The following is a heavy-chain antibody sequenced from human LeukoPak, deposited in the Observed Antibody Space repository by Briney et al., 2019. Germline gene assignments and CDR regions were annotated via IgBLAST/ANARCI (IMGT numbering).Heavy chain of an antibody. J-gene: IGHJ4*02. Sequence: GASVKVSCKASGYTSTAYGISWVRQAPGQGPEWLGWISFYNGDANYGQKAQGRVTMTTETSTGTAYMELRSLRSDDTAVYYCARGGNWNYVIDYWGQGTLVTVSS. CDR2: ISFYNGDA. V-gene: IGHV1-18*01. D-gene: IGHD1-7*01. CDR1: GYTSTAYG. CDR3: ARGGNWNYVIDY.